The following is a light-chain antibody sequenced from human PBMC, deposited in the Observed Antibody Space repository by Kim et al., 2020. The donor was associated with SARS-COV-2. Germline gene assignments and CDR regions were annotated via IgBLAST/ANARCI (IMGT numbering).Light chain of an antibody. CDR2: EVN. J-gene: IGLJ2*01. CDR1: SSDIGGYNY. CDR3: GSYAGSRRL. Sequence: PGQSVTISCTGTSSDIGGYNYVSWYQQHPGKAPKLMIYEVNKRPSGVPDRFSGSKSGNTASLTVSGLQAEDEAVYYCGSYAGSRRLFGGGTQLTVL. V-gene: IGLV2-8*01.